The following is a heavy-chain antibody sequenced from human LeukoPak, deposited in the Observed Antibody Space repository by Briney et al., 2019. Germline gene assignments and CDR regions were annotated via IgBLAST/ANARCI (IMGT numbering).Heavy chain of an antibody. CDR3: ARDAPLPDF. CDR1: GVTFSSYT. J-gene: IGHJ4*02. CDR2: ISSSSNYI. Sequence: GGSLRLSCAASGVTFSSYTMNWLRQAPGKGLEWVSSISSSSNYICYADSVKGRFTISTDNAKNSLYLQMNSLRAEDTAVYYCARDAPLPDFWGQGTLVTVSS. V-gene: IGHV3-21*01. D-gene: IGHD1-26*01.